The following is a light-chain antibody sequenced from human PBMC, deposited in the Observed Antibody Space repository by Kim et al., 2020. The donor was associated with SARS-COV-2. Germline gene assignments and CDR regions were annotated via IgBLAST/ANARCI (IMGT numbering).Light chain of an antibody. V-gene: IGLV1-51*01. CDR1: TSNIGSNH. CDR3: GTWENTLNAEV. J-gene: IGLJ1*01. Sequence: HMVSIYCSGGTSNIGSNHVAWYQQLPGTGPKLLIYDNSNRPSGIPNRFSGSKSGTSATLAIAGIQNGDEAVYYCGTWENTLNAEVFGTGTKVTVL. CDR2: DNS.